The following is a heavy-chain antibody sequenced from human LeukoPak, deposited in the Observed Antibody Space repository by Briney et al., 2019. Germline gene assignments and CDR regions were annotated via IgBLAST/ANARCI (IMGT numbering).Heavy chain of an antibody. D-gene: IGHD4/OR15-4a*01. Sequence: GGSLRLSCAGSGFIFSNYAITGVRQAPGGGLGWVSSISRGGGYIYYADSVKGRFTISRDNAKNSVYLQLNSLRVEDTAVYYCARDDPRAQGAEAFDIWGQGKMVTVSS. V-gene: IGHV3-21*01. CDR2: ISRGGGYI. CDR3: ARDDPRAQGAEAFDI. CDR1: GFIFSNYA. J-gene: IGHJ3*02.